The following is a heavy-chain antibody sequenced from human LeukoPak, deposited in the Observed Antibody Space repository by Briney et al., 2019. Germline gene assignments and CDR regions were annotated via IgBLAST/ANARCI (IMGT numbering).Heavy chain of an antibody. CDR1: NGSISDDY. J-gene: IGHJ4*02. Sequence: SETLSLTCIISNGSISDDYWSWIRQPPGKGLEWIGYIYYSGSTYYNPSLKSRVTISVDTSKNQFSLKLSSVTAADTAVYYCASEPVTNYYDSSGFDYWGQGTLVTVSS. V-gene: IGHV4-59*06. CDR3: ASEPVTNYYDSSGFDY. D-gene: IGHD3-22*01. CDR2: IYYSGST.